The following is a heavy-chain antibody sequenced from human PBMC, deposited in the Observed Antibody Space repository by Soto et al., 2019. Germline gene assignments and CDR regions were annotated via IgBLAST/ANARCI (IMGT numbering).Heavy chain of an antibody. CDR3: AKEDVMSFELSYYDTSGPTVN. CDR1: GFTFRSYA. D-gene: IGHD3-22*01. J-gene: IGHJ4*02. CDR2: IGGSGGNT. V-gene: IGHV3-23*01. Sequence: PGGSLRLSCGASGFTFRSYAMSWVRQAPGKGLEWVSGIGGSGGNTYYTDSVKGRLTISRDNSKNTLYLQMNSLRAEDTAVYYCAKEDVMSFELSYYDTSGPTVNWGQGTLVTVSS.